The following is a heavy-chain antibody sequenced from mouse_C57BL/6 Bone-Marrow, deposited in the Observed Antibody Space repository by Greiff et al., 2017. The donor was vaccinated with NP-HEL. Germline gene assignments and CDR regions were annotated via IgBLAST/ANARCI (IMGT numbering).Heavy chain of an antibody. CDR3: AREGVYYGSSPWYFDV. CDR2: INPYNGGT. J-gene: IGHJ1*03. V-gene: IGHV1-19*01. D-gene: IGHD1-1*01. CDR1: GYTFTDYY. Sequence: VQLQQSGPVLVKPGASVKMSCKASGYTFTDYYMNWVKQSHGKSLEWIGVINPYNGGTSYNQKFKGKATLTVDKSSSTAYMELNSLTSEDSAVYYCAREGVYYGSSPWYFDVWGTGTTVTVSS.